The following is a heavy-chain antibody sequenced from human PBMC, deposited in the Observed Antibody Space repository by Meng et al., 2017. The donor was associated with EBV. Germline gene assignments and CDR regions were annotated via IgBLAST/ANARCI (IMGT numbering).Heavy chain of an antibody. D-gene: IGHD2-15*01. V-gene: IGHV1-8*01. CDR1: GYTFTSYD. Sequence: GQRVQPGAEVKKPGASVKVSCKAAGYTFTSYDINWVRQATGQGLEWMGWMNPNSGNTGYAQKFQGRVTMTRNASISTAYMELSSLRSEDTAVYYCARGRGVYCSGGSCYPGWFDPWGQGTLVTVSS. J-gene: IGHJ5*02. CDR3: ARGRGVYCSGGSCYPGWFDP. CDR2: MNPNSGNT.